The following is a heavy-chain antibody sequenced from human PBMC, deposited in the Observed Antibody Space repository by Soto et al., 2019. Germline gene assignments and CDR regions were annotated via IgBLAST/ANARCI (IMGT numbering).Heavy chain of an antibody. CDR1: GGSISSGGYY. D-gene: IGHD4-4*01. V-gene: IGHV4-31*01. CDR3: AREAGPLTTRDPADY. J-gene: IGHJ4*02. Sequence: SETLSLTCTVSGGSISSGGYYWSWIRQHPGKGLEWIGYIYYSGSTYYNPSLKSQVTISVDTSKNQFSLKLSSVTAADTAVYYCAREAGPLTTRDPADYWGQGTLVTVSS. CDR2: IYYSGST.